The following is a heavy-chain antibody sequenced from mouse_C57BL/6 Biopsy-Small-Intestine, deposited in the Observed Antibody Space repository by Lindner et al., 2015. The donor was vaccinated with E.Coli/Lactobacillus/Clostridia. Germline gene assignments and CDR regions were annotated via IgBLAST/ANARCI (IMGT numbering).Heavy chain of an antibody. J-gene: IGHJ3*01. D-gene: IGHD2-5*01. CDR1: GFSFTDYF. CDR2: INPYNGDI. Sequence: VQLQESGPELVKPGASVKISCKASGFSFTDYFMNWVKLSHGKSLEWIGRINPYNGDIFYNQNFKGKATLTVDKSSNTAHMELLSLTSEDFAVYFCARGEYSRGWFDSWGHGTLVTVSA. V-gene: IGHV1-37*01. CDR3: ARGEYSRGWFDS.